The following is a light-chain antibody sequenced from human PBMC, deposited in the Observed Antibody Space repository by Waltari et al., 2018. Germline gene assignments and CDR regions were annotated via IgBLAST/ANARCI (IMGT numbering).Light chain of an antibody. CDR1: QSIGSH. CDR2: ETF. CDR3: QQRPSWT. V-gene: IGKV3-11*01. J-gene: IGKJ1*01. Sequence: ELVLTQSPATLPLSPGERATLSCRASQSIGSHLAWYQQRPGQAPRLLISETFNRATGIPARFSASGSGTDFTLTISSLGPEDFAVYYCQQRPSWTFGQGTKVEIK.